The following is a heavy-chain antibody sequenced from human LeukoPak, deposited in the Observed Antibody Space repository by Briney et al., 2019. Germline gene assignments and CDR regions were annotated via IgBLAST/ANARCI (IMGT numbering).Heavy chain of an antibody. J-gene: IGHJ3*01. CDR3: AIHGGGTIRIEAFDV. CDR1: GFTFNTYA. Sequence: GGSLRLSCAASGFTFNTYAMSWVRQAPGKGLEWVSAISGDGRDIFYADAVKGRFTISRDNSKNTLYLQMNSLRDEDTALYYCAIHGGGTIRIEAFDVRGQGTMVTISS. CDR2: ISGDGRDI. V-gene: IGHV3-23*01. D-gene: IGHD3-3*01.